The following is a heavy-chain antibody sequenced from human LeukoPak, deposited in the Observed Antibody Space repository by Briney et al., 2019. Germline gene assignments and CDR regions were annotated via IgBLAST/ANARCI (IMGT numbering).Heavy chain of an antibody. J-gene: IGHJ4*02. CDR3: ARGGDSSGYYDFDY. V-gene: IGHV4-59*01. CDR2: IYYSGST. Sequence: SETLSLTCAVYGGSFSGYYWSWIRQPPGKGLEWIGYIYYSGSTNYNPSLKSRVTISVDTSKNQSSLKLSSVTAADTAVYYCARGGDSSGYYDFDYWGQGTLVTVSS. D-gene: IGHD3-22*01. CDR1: GGSFSGYY.